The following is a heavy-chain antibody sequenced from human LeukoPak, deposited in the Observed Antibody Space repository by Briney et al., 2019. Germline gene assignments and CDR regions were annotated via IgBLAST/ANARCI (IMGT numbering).Heavy chain of an antibody. CDR3: ARVVVVVPAAISRYYMDV. V-gene: IGHV3-11*01. CDR1: GFTVSSNY. Sequence: GGSLRLSCAASGFTVSSNYMSWIRQAPGKGLEWVSYISSSGSTIYYAASVKGRFTISRDNAKNSLYLQMNSLRAEDTAVYYCARVVVVVPAAISRYYMDVWGKGTTVTISS. J-gene: IGHJ6*03. D-gene: IGHD2-2*01. CDR2: ISSSGSTI.